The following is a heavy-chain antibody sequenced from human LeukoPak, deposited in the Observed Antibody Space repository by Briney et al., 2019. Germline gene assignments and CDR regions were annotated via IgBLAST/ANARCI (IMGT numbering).Heavy chain of an antibody. CDR2: ISWNSGSI. CDR3: AGGRELLRGYFDY. V-gene: IGHV3-9*01. J-gene: IGHJ4*02. Sequence: GRSLRLSCAASGFTFDDYAMHWVRQAPGKGLEWVSGISWNSGSIGYADSVKGRFTISRDNAKNSLYLQMNSLRADDTALYYCAGGRELLRGYFDYWGQGTLVTVSS. CDR1: GFTFDDYA. D-gene: IGHD1-26*01.